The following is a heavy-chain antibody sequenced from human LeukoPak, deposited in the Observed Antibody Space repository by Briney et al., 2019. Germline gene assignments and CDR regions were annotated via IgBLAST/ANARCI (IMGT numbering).Heavy chain of an antibody. CDR3: ARCRRQLVTGEYYFDY. CDR1: GFTFSSYA. V-gene: IGHV3-30-3*01. J-gene: IGHJ4*01. Sequence: GGSLRLSCAASGFTFSSYAMHWVRQAPDKGLEWVAVISYDGSNKYYADSVKGRFTISRDNSKNTLYLQMNSLRAEDTAVYHCARCRRQLVTGEYYFDYWGQGTLVTASS. CDR2: ISYDGSNK. D-gene: IGHD6-13*01.